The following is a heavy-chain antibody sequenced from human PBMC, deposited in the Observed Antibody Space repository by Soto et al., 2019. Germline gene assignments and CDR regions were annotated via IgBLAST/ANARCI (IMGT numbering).Heavy chain of an antibody. CDR1: GFSLSTSGVG. J-gene: IGHJ4*02. V-gene: IGHV2-5*02. CDR3: AHKGPEDWPLDY. Sequence: KESGPTLVRPTQTLTLTCAFSGFSLSTSGVGVGWIRQPPGKALEWLAVIYWDDSKHYSPSLRSRLTITKDTSKNQVVRTMTNMDPMDTGTYYCAHKGPEDWPLDYWGQGTLVTVSS. D-gene: IGHD3-9*01. CDR2: IYWDDSK.